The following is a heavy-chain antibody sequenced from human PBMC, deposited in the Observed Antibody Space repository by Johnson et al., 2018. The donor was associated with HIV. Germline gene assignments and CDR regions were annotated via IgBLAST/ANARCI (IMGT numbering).Heavy chain of an antibody. Sequence: QMLLVESGGGVVQPGRSLRLSCAASGFRFSTYALHWVRQTPGKGLEWVALISDDGNNKYYADSVKGRFTISRDNSKNTLFLQMSSLRAEDTAVYYCARVMGATQVMGAFDIWGQGTMVTVSS. D-gene: IGHD1-26*01. CDR2: ISDDGNNK. CDR1: GFRFSTYA. J-gene: IGHJ3*02. CDR3: ARVMGATQVMGAFDI. V-gene: IGHV3-30-3*01.